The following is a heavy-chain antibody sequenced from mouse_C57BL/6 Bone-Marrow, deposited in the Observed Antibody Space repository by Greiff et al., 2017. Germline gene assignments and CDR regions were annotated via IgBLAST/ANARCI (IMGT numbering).Heavy chain of an antibody. CDR3: ARAGSSYRYFDV. CDR2: IYPGDGDT. J-gene: IGHJ1*03. CDR1: GYAFSSSW. V-gene: IGHV1-82*01. D-gene: IGHD1-1*01. Sequence: QVQLKESGPELVKPGASVKISCKASGYAFSSSWMNWVKQRPGKGLGWIGRIYPGDGDTNYNGKFKGKATLTADKSSSTAYMQLSSLTSEDSAVYVCARAGSSYRYFDVWGTGTTVTVSS.